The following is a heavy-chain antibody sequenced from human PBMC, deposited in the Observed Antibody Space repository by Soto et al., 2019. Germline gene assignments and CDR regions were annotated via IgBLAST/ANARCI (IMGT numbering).Heavy chain of an antibody. CDR2: ISGSGGST. J-gene: IGHJ6*02. V-gene: IGHV3-23*01. D-gene: IGHD6-19*01. CDR3: VSKDSSGWYEDFYYYGMDV. CDR1: GFTFSSYA. Sequence: VGSLRLSCAASGFTFSSYAMSWVRQAPGKGLEWVSAISGSGGSTYYADSVKGRFTISRDNSKNTLYLQMNSLRAEDTAVYYCVSKDSSGWYEDFYYYGMDVWGQGTTVTVSS.